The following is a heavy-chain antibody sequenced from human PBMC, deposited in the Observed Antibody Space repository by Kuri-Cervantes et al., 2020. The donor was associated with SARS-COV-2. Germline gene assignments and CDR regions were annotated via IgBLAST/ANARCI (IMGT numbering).Heavy chain of an antibody. CDR2: ISSSSSYI. CDR3: ARGGLGGQLVDGMDV. Sequence: GESLKISCAASGFTFSNHAMQWVRQAPGKGLEWVSSISSSSSYIYYADSVKGRFTISRDNAKNSLYLQMNSLRAEDTAVYYCARGGLGGQLVDGMDVWGQGTTVTVSS. V-gene: IGHV3-21*01. J-gene: IGHJ6*02. CDR1: GFTFSNHA. D-gene: IGHD6-6*01.